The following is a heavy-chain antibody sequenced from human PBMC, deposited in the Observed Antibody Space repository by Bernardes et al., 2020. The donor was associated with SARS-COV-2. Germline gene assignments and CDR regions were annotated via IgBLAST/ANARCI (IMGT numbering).Heavy chain of an antibody. V-gene: IGHV3-33*06. Sequence: VGSLILSCEASGFTLRTSGMNWVRQAPGPGLAWVALIWYDGRKELYADSVKGRFTISRDNSKNTLYLQMNTLRPEDTAVYYCAKVRSVLWIHPYYNGMDAWCQGTTGTVPS. D-gene: IGHD2-2*01. CDR2: IWYDGRKE. J-gene: IGHJ6*02. CDR1: GFTLRTSG. CDR3: AKVRSVLWIHPYYNGMDA.